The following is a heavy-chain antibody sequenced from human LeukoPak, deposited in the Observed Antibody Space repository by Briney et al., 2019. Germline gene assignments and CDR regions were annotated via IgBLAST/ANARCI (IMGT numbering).Heavy chain of an antibody. J-gene: IGHJ4*02. CDR1: GFTFSSYE. V-gene: IGHV3-48*03. CDR2: ISSSGSTI. D-gene: IGHD3-10*01. CDR3: ARDGYGSGSSFFDY. Sequence: VGSLRLSCASSGFTFSSYEMNWVRQAPGKGLEWVSYISSSGSTIYYADSVKGRFTISRDNAKNSLYLQMNSLRAEDTAVYYCARDGYGSGSSFFDYWGQGTLVTVSS.